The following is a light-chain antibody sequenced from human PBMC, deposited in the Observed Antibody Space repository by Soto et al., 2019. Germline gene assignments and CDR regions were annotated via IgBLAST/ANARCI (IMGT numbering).Light chain of an antibody. CDR1: SSDVGGYNY. CDR3: SSYVGSNTWV. Sequence: QSALTQPPSASGSPGQSVTISCTGTSSDVGGYNYVSWYQQHPGKAPKLMIYEVSKRPSGVPDRFSGSKSGNTASLTVSGLQAEDEADYYCSSYVGSNTWVFGTGTKVTVL. J-gene: IGLJ1*01. V-gene: IGLV2-8*01. CDR2: EVS.